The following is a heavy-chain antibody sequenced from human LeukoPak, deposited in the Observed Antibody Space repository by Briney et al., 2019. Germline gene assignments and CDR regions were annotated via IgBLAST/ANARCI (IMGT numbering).Heavy chain of an antibody. J-gene: IGHJ4*02. CDR1: NGSVRSYY. Sequence: SETRSLTCTVSNGSVRSYYWSWVRQSPSRGLEWLGRTYFRSKWYNDYAESVKGRISINPDTSKNQFSLQLNSVNPEDTAVYYCANFYLDNWSQGSLVTVSS. CDR3: ANFYLDN. V-gene: IGHV6-1*01. CDR2: TYFRSKWYN. D-gene: IGHD2/OR15-2a*01.